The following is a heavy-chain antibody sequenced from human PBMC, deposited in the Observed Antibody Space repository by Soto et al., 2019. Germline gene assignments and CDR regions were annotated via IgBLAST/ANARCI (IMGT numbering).Heavy chain of an antibody. CDR3: ASSRGNVGYHSNAFDI. D-gene: IGHD1-1*01. J-gene: IGHJ3*02. CDR1: GGSFSGYY. Sequence: QVQLQKWGAGLLKPSETLSLTCAVYGGSFSGYYWSWIRQPPGKGLELIGEINHSGSTNYNPSLKTRVTITVDPTKHQFSLQQSSVTAADTDVYYCASSRGNVGYHSNAFDISGHGTMVTVSS. V-gene: IGHV4-34*01. CDR2: INHSGST.